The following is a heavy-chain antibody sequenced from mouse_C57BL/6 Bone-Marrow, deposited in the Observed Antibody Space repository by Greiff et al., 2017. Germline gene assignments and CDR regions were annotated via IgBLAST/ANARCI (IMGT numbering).Heavy chain of an antibody. CDR1: GFTFSSYT. V-gene: IGHV5-9*01. CDR3: ARQGTGTGYFDV. CDR2: ISGGGGNT. J-gene: IGHJ1*03. D-gene: IGHD4-1*01. Sequence: EVKVVESGGGLVKPGGSLKLSCAASGFTFSSYTMSWVRQTPEKRLEWVATISGGGGNTYYPDSVKGRFTISRDNAKNTLYLQMSSLRSEDTALYYCARQGTGTGYFDVWGTGTTVTVSS.